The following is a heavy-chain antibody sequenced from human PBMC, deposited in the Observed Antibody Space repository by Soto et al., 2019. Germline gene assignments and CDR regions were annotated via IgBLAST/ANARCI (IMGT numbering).Heavy chain of an antibody. V-gene: IGHV3-66*01. CDR3: ARSVVMILGDALDI. CDR2: IYSNGNT. Sequence: GGSLRLSCAASGFTVSSNYMSWVRQAPGKGLEWVSIIYSNGNTYNADSVKGRFTISRDSSKNTVYLQMNRLRAEDTAVYYCARSVVMILGDALDIWGQGTMVTVSS. D-gene: IGHD2-8*01. J-gene: IGHJ3*02. CDR1: GFTVSSNY.